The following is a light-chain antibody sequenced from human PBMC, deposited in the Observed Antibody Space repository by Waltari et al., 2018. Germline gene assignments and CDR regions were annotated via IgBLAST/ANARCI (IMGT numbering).Light chain of an antibody. Sequence: DIVMTQSPDSLAVSLGERATINCQSSQTVLYSSNHKNYLAWYQQKPGQPPKLLIYWASTRESGVPDRFSGSGSGTDFTLTISSLQAEDVAVYYCQQYSTTPLTFGGGTKVEVK. CDR3: QQYSTTPLT. CDR1: QTVLYSSNHKNY. J-gene: IGKJ4*01. V-gene: IGKV4-1*01. CDR2: WAS.